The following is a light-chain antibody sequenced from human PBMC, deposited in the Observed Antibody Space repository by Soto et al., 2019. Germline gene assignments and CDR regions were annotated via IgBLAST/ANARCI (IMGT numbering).Light chain of an antibody. V-gene: IGKV3-15*01. CDR3: QQYATSPIT. CDR1: QSVSSN. Sequence: EIVMTQSPATLSVSPGERATLSCRASQSVSSNLAWYQQKPGQAPRLLIYGASTRATGIPARFSGSGSGTEFTLTITRLEPEDFAVYSCQQYATSPITFGQGTRLEI. J-gene: IGKJ5*01. CDR2: GAS.